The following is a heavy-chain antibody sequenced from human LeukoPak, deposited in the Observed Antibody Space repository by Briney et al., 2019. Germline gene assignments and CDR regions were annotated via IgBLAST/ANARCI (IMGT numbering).Heavy chain of an antibody. J-gene: IGHJ6*03. V-gene: IGHV4-34*01. Sequence: SETLSLTCAVYGGSFSGYYWSWIRQPPGKGLEWIGEINHSGSTNHNPSFKSRVTISVDTSKNQFSLKLSSVTAADTAVYYCARDRDYYYTDVWGKGTTVTVSS. CDR3: ARDRDYYYTDV. CDR2: INHSGST. CDR1: GGSFSGYY.